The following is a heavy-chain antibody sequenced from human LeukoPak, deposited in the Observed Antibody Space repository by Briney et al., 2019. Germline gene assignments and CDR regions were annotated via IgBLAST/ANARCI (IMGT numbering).Heavy chain of an antibody. CDR3: ARSYYYDSSGYYPPDY. V-gene: IGHV1-18*01. CDR2: ISAYNGNT. J-gene: IGHJ4*02. D-gene: IGHD3-22*01. CDR1: GYTFTNYG. Sequence: ASVKVSCKASGYTFTNYGISWVRQAPGQGLEWMGWISAYNGNTNYAQRLQGRVTMTTDTSTNTAYMELRSLGSDDTAVYYCARSYYYDSSGYYPPDYWGQGTLVTVSS.